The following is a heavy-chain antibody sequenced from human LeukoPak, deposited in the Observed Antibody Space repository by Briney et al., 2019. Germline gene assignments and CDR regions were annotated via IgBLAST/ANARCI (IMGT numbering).Heavy chain of an antibody. CDR2: IYYSGST. J-gene: IGHJ3*02. D-gene: IGHD3-10*01. V-gene: IGHV4-59*08. Sequence: PSGTLPFTCTAPGGPFSSYYWSWIRQPPGKGLEGIGYIYYSGSTNYNPSLKSRVTISVDTSKNQFSLKLSSVTAADTAVYYCARHHYGYHDAFDIWGQGTMVTVSS. CDR3: ARHHYGYHDAFDI. CDR1: GGPFSSYY.